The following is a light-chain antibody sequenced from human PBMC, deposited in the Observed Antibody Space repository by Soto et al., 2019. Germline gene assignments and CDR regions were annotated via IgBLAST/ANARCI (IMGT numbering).Light chain of an antibody. CDR3: QQYHNLWT. CDR2: KAS. V-gene: IGKV1-5*03. Sequence: DIQMTQFPSTLSASVGDRVTITCRASQSIDTWLAWHQQKPGQAPKLLISKASSLESGVPSRFSGSGSGTEFTLTITSLQSEDFALYYCQQYHNLWTFGQGTKVDIK. J-gene: IGKJ1*01. CDR1: QSIDTW.